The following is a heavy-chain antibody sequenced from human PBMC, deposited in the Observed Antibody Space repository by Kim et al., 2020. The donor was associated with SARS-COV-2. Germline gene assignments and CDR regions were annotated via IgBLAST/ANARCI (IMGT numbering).Heavy chain of an antibody. V-gene: IGHV3-30-3*01. CDR1: GFTFSSYA. CDR2: ISYDVSNK. J-gene: IGHJ3*02. Sequence: GGSLRLSCAASGFTFSSYAMHWVRQAPGKGLEWVAVISYDVSNKYYADSVKGRFTISRDNSKNTLYLQLNSLRAEDTAVYYCTRARRGNYRDGFDIWGQGTMVTVSS. CDR3: TRARRGNYRDGFDI. D-gene: IGHD1-26*01.